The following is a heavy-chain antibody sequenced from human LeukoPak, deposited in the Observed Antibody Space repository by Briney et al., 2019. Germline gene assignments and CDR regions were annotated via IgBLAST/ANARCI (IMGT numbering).Heavy chain of an antibody. CDR3: AKDLVRGSSWYASNFDY. V-gene: IGHV3-23*01. Sequence: GGSLRLSCAASGFTFSSYAMSWVRQAPGKGLEWVSAISGSGGSTYYADSVKGRFTISRDNSKNTLYLQMNSLRAEDTAVYYCAKDLVRGSSWYASNFDYWGQGTLVTVSS. D-gene: IGHD6-13*01. J-gene: IGHJ4*02. CDR2: ISGSGGST. CDR1: GFTFSSYA.